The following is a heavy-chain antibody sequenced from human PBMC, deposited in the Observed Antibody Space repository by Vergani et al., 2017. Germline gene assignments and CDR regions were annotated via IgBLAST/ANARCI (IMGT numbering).Heavy chain of an antibody. D-gene: IGHD3-22*01. Sequence: QVQLVQSGAEVKKPGSSVKVSCKASGGTFSSYAISWVRQAPGQGLEWMGGIIPSFGTANYAQKLQGRVTITADESTSTAYMELSSLRSEDTAVYYCARDRLRGYYYDSSGYFLDYWGQGTLVTVYS. J-gene: IGHJ4*02. CDR1: GGTFSSYA. CDR2: IIPSFGTA. V-gene: IGHV1-69*01. CDR3: ARDRLRGYYYDSSGYFLDY.